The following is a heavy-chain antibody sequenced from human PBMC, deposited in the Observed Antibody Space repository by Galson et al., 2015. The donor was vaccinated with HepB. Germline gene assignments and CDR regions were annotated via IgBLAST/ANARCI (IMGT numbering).Heavy chain of an antibody. V-gene: IGHV3-73*01. CDR3: TTPIEGMDV. CDR1: GFTFSGSA. J-gene: IGHJ6*02. Sequence: SLRLSCAASGFTFSGSAMHWVRQASGKGLEWVGRIRSKANSYATAYAASVKGRFTISRDDSKNTAYLQMNSLKTEDTAVYYCTTPIEGMDVWGQGTTVTVSS. CDR2: IRSKANSYAT.